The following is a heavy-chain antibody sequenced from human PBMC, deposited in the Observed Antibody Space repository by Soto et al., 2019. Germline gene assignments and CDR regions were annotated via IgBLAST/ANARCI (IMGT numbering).Heavy chain of an antibody. CDR2: ISNSGRST. J-gene: IGHJ4*02. CDR1: GLTFSSYA. Sequence: GGSLRLFCSASGLTFSSYAMSLVRQAPGKGLEWVSHISNSGRSTKYADSVKGRFTISRDNSKNTLYLQMNSLRAEDTAIYYCAKDALAYYDFWSWGQGTLVTVSS. V-gene: IGHV3-23*01. D-gene: IGHD3-3*01. CDR3: AKDALAYYDFWS.